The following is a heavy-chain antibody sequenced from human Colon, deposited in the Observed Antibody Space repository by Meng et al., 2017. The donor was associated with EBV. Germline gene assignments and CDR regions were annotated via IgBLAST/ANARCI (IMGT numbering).Heavy chain of an antibody. CDR1: GGSFRDYY. CDR2: IDHRGNT. CDR3: ARRGPSGNISP. Sequence: QVQPQQWGAGLLKPSETLSRSCAVYGGSFRDYYWTWIRHPPGKGLEWIGEIDHRGNTKYNPSLKSRVTISLDTSKKQFSLKVSSVTAADSAVYYCARRGPSGNISPWSQGALVTVSS. D-gene: IGHD3-10*01. V-gene: IGHV4-34*01. J-gene: IGHJ5*02.